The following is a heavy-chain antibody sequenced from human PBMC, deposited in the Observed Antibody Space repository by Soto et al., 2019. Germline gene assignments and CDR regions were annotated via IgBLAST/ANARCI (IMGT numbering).Heavy chain of an antibody. V-gene: IGHV4-59*01. CDR2: IYYTGNT. CDR3: ATARRYTLNSVPYYIDN. J-gene: IGHJ4*02. D-gene: IGHD1-7*01. Sequence: QVQLQESGPGLVKPSETLSLTCTVSGDSMSPYYWSWIRQPPGKGLEWIGFIYYTGNTNYNPSLTSRVFLSVDLSNKQCSLELSSATAADTAVYHCATARRYTLNSVPYYIDNWGQGAQVTVSS. CDR1: GDSMSPYY.